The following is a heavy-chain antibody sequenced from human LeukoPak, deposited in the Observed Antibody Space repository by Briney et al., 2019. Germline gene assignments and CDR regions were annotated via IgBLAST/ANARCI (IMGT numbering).Heavy chain of an antibody. Sequence: GGSLRLSCAASGFTFSSYAMHWVRQAPGKGLEYVSAISSNGGSTYYANSVKGRFTISRDNSKNTLYLQMGSLRAEDMAVYYCARDRRAAAADDAFDIWGQGTMVTVSS. V-gene: IGHV3-64*01. CDR1: GFTFSSYA. D-gene: IGHD6-13*01. J-gene: IGHJ3*02. CDR3: ARDRRAAAADDAFDI. CDR2: ISSNGGST.